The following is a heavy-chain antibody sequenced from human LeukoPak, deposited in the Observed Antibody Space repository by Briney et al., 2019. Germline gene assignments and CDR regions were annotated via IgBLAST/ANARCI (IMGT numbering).Heavy chain of an antibody. CDR3: ARDVETSGWSPFDY. CDR2: ISDSGNVV. CDR1: GFDFRSYE. D-gene: IGHD6-19*01. V-gene: IGHV3-48*03. Sequence: PGGSLRLSCAASGFDFRSYEMNLVRQAPGKGLQWLAYISDSGNVVYYAESVKGRFTISRDNTKNSVYLQMRNLTVEDTATYYCARDVETSGWSPFDYWGQGTLVAVSS. J-gene: IGHJ4*02.